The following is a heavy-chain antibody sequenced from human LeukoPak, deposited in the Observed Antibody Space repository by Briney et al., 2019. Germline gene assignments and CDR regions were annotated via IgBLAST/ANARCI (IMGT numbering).Heavy chain of an antibody. V-gene: IGHV3-74*01. CDR1: GFTFSVYY. CDR2: LNSDGSST. CDR3: ASMVYCGIDCPAPFNY. J-gene: IGHJ4*02. Sequence: GGSLRLSCAACGFTFSVYYKLWARQAPGKGLVWLSRLNSDGSSTRYADSVKGRFTIPRDNAKNTIYLDMNTVRPGHRPVYYCASMVYCGIDCPAPFNYWGGGTLVTVSS. D-gene: IGHD2-8*01.